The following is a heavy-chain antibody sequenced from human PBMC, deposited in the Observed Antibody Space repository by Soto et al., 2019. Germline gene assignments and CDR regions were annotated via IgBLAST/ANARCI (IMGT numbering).Heavy chain of an antibody. J-gene: IGHJ4*02. Sequence: GGSLRLSCAASGFTFSSYGMHWVRQAPGKGLEWVAVIWYDGSNKYYADSVKGRFTISRDNSKNTLYLQMNSLRAEDTAVYYCARGRGPGTEGDYWGQGTLVTVSS. V-gene: IGHV3-33*01. CDR2: IWYDGSNK. CDR3: ARGRGPGTEGDY. CDR1: GFTFSSYG. D-gene: IGHD1-1*01.